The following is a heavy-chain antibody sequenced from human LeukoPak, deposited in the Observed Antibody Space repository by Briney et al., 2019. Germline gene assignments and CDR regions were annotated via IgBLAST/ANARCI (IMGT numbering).Heavy chain of an antibody. J-gene: IGHJ4*02. Sequence: PGGSLRLSCAASGFTFSTYGMHWARQAPGKGLEWVAVISYDGSNKYYADSVKGRFTISRDNSKNTLYLQMNSLRGDDTAVYYCAKGPHSSDWSDSWGQGTLVTVSS. CDR1: GFTFSTYG. D-gene: IGHD6-13*01. V-gene: IGHV3-30*18. CDR2: ISYDGSNK. CDR3: AKGPHSSDWSDS.